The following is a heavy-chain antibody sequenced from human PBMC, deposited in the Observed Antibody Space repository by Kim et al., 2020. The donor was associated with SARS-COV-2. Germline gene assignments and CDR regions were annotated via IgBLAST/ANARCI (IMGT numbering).Heavy chain of an antibody. D-gene: IGHD3-9*01. V-gene: IGHV4-39*07. Sequence: YYNPSLKSRVTISVDTSKNQFSLKLSSVTAADTAVYYCARVDSQAPTVDYWGQGTLVTVSS. J-gene: IGHJ4*02. CDR3: ARVDSQAPTVDY.